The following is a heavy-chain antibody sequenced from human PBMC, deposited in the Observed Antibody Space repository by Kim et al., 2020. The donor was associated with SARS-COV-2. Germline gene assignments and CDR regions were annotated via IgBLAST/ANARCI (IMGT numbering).Heavy chain of an antibody. J-gene: IGHJ6*02. V-gene: IGHV1-69*01. CDR3: ARCVAEHYYYYYGMDV. Sequence: KFQSRVTITADESTSTAYMELSSLRSEDTAVYYCARCVAEHYYYYYGMDVWGQGTTVTVSS.